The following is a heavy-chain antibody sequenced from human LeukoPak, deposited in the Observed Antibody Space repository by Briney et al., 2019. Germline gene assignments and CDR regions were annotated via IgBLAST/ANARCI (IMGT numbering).Heavy chain of an antibody. CDR2: MNPNSGNT. D-gene: IGHD6-19*01. V-gene: IGHV1-8*01. J-gene: IGHJ6*02. CDR1: GYTFTSYD. CDR3: ARGAYSSGWLNYYYYYGMDV. Sequence: GASVKVSCKASGYTFTSYDINWVRQATGQGLEWMGWMNPNSGNTGYAQKFQGRVTMTRNTSISTAYMELSSLRSEDTAVYYCARGAYSSGWLNYYYYYGMDVWSQGTTVTVSS.